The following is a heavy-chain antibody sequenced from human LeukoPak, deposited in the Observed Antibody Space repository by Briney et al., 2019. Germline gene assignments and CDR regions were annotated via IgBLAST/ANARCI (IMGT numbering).Heavy chain of an antibody. J-gene: IGHJ4*02. D-gene: IGHD3-22*01. CDR2: ISGSGGST. Sequence: TGGSLRLSCAASGFTFSSYAMSWVRQAPGKGLEGVSVISGSGGSTYYADSVKGRFTISRDNSKNTLYLEMSSLTAEDTAVYYCAKVYPIYDYDTSAYYSPFDYWDQGTLVTVSS. CDR1: GFTFSSYA. CDR3: AKVYPIYDYDTSAYYSPFDY. V-gene: IGHV3-23*01.